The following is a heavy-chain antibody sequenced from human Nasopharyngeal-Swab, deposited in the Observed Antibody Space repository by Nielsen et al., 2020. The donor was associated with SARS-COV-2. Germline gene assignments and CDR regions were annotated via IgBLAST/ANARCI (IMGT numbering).Heavy chain of an antibody. V-gene: IGHV1-18*01. CDR3: ARALGYSRSSGGYFWLDP. CDR1: GYTFTSHG. CDR2: ISAYNGNT. D-gene: IGHD6-6*01. J-gene: IGHJ5*02. Sequence: ASVKVSCKASGYTFTSHGINWLRQAPGQGLEWLGWISAYNGNTNYAQKLQGRVIMTTDTSTSTAYMELTSLRSDDTAVYYCARALGYSRSSGGYFWLDPWGQGTLVTVSS.